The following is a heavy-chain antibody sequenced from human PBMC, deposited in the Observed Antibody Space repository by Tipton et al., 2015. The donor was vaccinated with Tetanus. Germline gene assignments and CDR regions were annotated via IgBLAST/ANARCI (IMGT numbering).Heavy chain of an antibody. D-gene: IGHD6-13*01. Sequence: SLRLSCAASGFTFDDYAMHWVRQAPGKGLEWVSGISWNSGSIGYADSVKGRFTISRDNAKNSLYLQMSSLRAEDTALYYCAKDGAAAGTSPFDYWGQGTLVTVSS. J-gene: IGHJ4*02. CDR1: GFTFDDYA. CDR3: AKDGAAAGTSPFDY. V-gene: IGHV3-9*01. CDR2: ISWNSGSI.